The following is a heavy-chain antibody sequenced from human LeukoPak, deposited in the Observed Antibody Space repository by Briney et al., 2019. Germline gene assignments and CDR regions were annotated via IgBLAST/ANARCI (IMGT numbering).Heavy chain of an antibody. CDR2: INHSGST. CDR1: GGSFSGYY. D-gene: IGHD5-18*01. CDR3: ASSNATTQLKNSYGLYYFDY. J-gene: IGHJ4*02. Sequence: SETLSLTCAVYGGSFSGYYWSWIRQPPGKGLEWIGEINHSGSTNYNPSLKSRVTISVDTSKNQFSLKLSSVTAADTAVHYCASSNATTQLKNSYGLYYFDYWGQGTLVTVSS. V-gene: IGHV4-34*01.